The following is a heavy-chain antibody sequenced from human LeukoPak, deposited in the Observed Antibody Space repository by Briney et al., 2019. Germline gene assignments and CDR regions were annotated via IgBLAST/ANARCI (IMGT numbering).Heavy chain of an antibody. D-gene: IGHD4-11*01. Sequence: RASVKVSCKASGYTFTSYGISWVGQAPGQGLEWMGWISAYNGNTNYAQKLQGRVTMTTDTSTSTAYMELRSLRSDDTAVYYCAMGTVTTSWFDPWGQGTLVTVSS. CDR3: AMGTVTTSWFDP. CDR1: GYTFTSYG. J-gene: IGHJ5*02. CDR2: ISAYNGNT. V-gene: IGHV1-18*01.